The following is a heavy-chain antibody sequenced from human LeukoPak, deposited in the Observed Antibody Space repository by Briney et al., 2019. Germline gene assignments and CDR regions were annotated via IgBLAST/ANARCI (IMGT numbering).Heavy chain of an antibody. D-gene: IGHD3/OR15-3a*01. CDR3: AWTTLQSNYYYYGMDV. Sequence: GSSVKVSCKASGGTFSSYAISWVRQAPGQGLEWMGRIIPILGIANYAQKFQGRVTITADKSTSTAYMELSSLRSEDAAVYYCAWTTLQSNYYYYGMDVWGQGTTVTVSS. CDR2: IIPILGIA. CDR1: GGTFSSYA. V-gene: IGHV1-69*04. J-gene: IGHJ6*02.